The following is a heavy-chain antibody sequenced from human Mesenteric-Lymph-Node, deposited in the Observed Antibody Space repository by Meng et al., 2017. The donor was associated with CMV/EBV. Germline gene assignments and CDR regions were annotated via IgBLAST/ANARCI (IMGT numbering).Heavy chain of an antibody. V-gene: IGHV1-69*05. CDR3: ARGGYYYDSSGYYPIDNWFDP. CDR1: GGTFSSYA. J-gene: IGHJ5*02. Sequence: SVKVSCKASGGTFSSYAISWVRQAPGQGLEWMGGIIPIFGTANYAQKFQGRVTITTDESTSTAYMELRSLRSDDTAVYYCARGGYYYDSSGYYPIDNWFDPWGQGTLVTVS. D-gene: IGHD3-22*01. CDR2: IIPIFGTA.